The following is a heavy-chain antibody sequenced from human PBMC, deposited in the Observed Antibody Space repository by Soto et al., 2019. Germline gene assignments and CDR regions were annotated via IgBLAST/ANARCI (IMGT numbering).Heavy chain of an antibody. CDR1: GFTFSSYG. CDR3: PKFYCISTMCQALAAKSTGGFGS. J-gene: IGHJ3*01. D-gene: IGHD2-15*01. V-gene: IGHV3-23*01. Sequence: EPQLLESGGGLGHPGGSLRLSCAASGFTFSSYGMSWVRQAPGQGLEWVAAISGSGVSTYYADSVRGRSTISRDNSKKTVDLQMGTLRAEDTAVYYCPKFYCISTMCQALAAKSTGGFGSWGEGTLVTVST. CDR2: ISGSGVST.